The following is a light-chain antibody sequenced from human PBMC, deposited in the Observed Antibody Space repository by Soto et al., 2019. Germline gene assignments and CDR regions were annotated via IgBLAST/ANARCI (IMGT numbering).Light chain of an antibody. CDR2: DAS. J-gene: IGKJ4*01. CDR1: QGISSA. CDR3: QQFNNYPPT. Sequence: AIQLTQSPSSLSAPVGDRVTITCRASQGISSALAWYQQKPGKAPKLLMFDASSLERGVPSRFSGSGSGTDFTLTISSLQPEDFATYYCQQFNNYPPTFGGGTKVEIK. V-gene: IGKV1D-13*01.